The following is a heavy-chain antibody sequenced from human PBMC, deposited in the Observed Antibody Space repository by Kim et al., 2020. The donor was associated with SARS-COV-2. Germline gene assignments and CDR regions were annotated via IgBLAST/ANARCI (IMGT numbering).Heavy chain of an antibody. V-gene: IGHV1-69*13. D-gene: IGHD6-13*01. CDR1: GGTFSSYA. CDR2: IIPIFGTA. Sequence: SVKVSCKASGGTFSSYAISWVRQPPGQGLEWMGGIIPIFGTANYAQKFQGRVTITADESTSTAYMELSSLRSEDTAVYYCASEYSSSWYFGGDYYYYYGMDVWGQGATVTVSS. CDR3: ASEYSSSWYFGGDYYYYYGMDV. J-gene: IGHJ6*02.